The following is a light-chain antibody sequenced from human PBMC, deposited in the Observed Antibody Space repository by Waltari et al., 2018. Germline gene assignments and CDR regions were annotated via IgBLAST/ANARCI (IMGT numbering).Light chain of an antibody. CDR1: QSVSSN. CDR2: GAS. V-gene: IGKV3-15*01. CDR3: QQYNNWPPWT. J-gene: IGKJ1*01. Sequence: EIVMTQSPATLSVSPGERATLSCRASQSVSSNLAWYQQKPGQAPRLLIYGASTRATGIPARFSGSGSGTEFTLTISSMQSEDFAFYYCQQYNNWPPWTFGQGTKVEF.